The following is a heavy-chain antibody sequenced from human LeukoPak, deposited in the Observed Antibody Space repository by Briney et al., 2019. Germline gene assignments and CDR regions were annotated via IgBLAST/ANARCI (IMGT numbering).Heavy chain of an antibody. Sequence: ASVKVSCKASGGTFSSYAISWVRQAPGQGLEWMGGIIPIFGTANYAQKFQGRVTITADESTSTAYMELSSLRSEDTAVYYCARDQDRVHDYGDYDRMYYFDYWGQGTLVTVSS. CDR3: ARDQDRVHDYGDYDRMYYFDY. D-gene: IGHD4-17*01. V-gene: IGHV1-69*01. CDR2: IIPIFGTA. CDR1: GGTFSSYA. J-gene: IGHJ4*02.